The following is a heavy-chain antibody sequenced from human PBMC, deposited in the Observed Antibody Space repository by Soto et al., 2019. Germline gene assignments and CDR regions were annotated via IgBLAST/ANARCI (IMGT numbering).Heavy chain of an antibody. CDR1: GGSISSYY. Sequence: PSETLSLTCTVSGGSISSYYWSWIRQPPGKGLEWIGYIYYSGSTNYNPSLKSRVTISVDTSKNQFSLKLSSVTAADTAVYYCARLPGGYSYGYFDYWGQGTLVTVSS. V-gene: IGHV4-59*01. D-gene: IGHD5-18*01. CDR3: ARLPGGYSYGYFDY. CDR2: IYYSGST. J-gene: IGHJ4*02.